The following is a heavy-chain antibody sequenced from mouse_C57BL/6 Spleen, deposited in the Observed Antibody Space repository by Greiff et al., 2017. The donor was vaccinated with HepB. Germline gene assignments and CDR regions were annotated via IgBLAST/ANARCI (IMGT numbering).Heavy chain of an antibody. CDR2: IDPEDGET. J-gene: IGHJ3*01. CDR1: GFNFKDYY. D-gene: IGHD2-3*01. V-gene: IGHV14-2*01. CDR3: ARGDGYYVGFAY. Sequence: VQLQQSGAELVKPGASVKLSCTASGFNFKDYYMHWVKQRTEQGLEWIGRIDPEDGETKYATKFQGKATITADTSSNTAYLQLSSLTSEDTAVDYCARGDGYYVGFAYWGQGTLVTVSA.